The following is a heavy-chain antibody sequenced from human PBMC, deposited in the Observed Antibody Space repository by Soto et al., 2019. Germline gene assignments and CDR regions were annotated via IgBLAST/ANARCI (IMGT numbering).Heavy chain of an antibody. CDR1: GYTFTSYD. J-gene: IGHJ4*02. D-gene: IGHD3-22*01. V-gene: IGHV1-8*01. CDR3: ARVNTYYYDSSGHTAGDY. Sequence: QVQLVQSGAEVKKPGASVKVSCKASGYTFTSYDINWVRQATGQGLEWMGWMNPNSGNTGYAQKFQGRVTMTRNTSISTAYMELRSLRSEDTAVYYCARVNTYYYDSSGHTAGDYWGQGTLVTVSS. CDR2: MNPNSGNT.